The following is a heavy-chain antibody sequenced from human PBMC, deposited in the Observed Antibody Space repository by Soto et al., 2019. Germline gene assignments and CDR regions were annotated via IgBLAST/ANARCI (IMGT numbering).Heavy chain of an antibody. D-gene: IGHD1-20*01. CDR2: IWYDGSNK. CDR1: GFTFSSYG. Sequence: GGSLRLSFAASGFTFSSYGMHWVRQAPGKGLEWVAVIWYDGSNKYYADSVKGRFTISRDNSKNTLYLQMNSLRAEDTAVYYCARASITGTLEVDYWGQGTLVTVSS. CDR3: ARASITGTLEVDY. V-gene: IGHV3-33*01. J-gene: IGHJ4*02.